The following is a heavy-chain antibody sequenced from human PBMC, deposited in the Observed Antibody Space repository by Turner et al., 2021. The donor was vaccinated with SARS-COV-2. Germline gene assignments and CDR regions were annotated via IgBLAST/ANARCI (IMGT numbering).Heavy chain of an antibody. J-gene: IGHJ4*02. D-gene: IGHD2-2*01. CDR3: APDCSSATGRDY. Sequence: EMRLVESGGGLVKPGGSLRLSCAASGFTFSSYNMNWVRQAPGKGLEWGSSISSSSTYRYYADSVKGRFTISRDNAKNSLYLQMNSLRAEDTAVYYCAPDCSSATGRDYWGQGTLVTVSS. V-gene: IGHV3-21*01. CDR1: GFTFSSYN. CDR2: ISSSSTYR.